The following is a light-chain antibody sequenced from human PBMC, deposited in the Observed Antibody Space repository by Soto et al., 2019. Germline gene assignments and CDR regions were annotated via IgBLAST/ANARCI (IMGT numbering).Light chain of an antibody. CDR2: DAS. Sequence: DIQMTQSPSSVSASVGDIVTITCRASQGISRWLAWYQQKPGKAPKLLIYDASSLESGVPSRFSGSGSGTEFTLTISSLQPDDFATYYCQQYNSYSPTFGGGTKVDIK. V-gene: IGKV1-5*01. CDR3: QQYNSYSPT. CDR1: QGISRW. J-gene: IGKJ4*01.